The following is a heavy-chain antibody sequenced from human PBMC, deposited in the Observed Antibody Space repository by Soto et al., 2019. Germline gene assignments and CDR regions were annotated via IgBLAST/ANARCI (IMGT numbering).Heavy chain of an antibody. V-gene: IGHV3-66*01. Sequence: GGSLRLSCAASGFTVSSNYMSWVRQAPGKGLEWVSVIYSGGSTYYADSVKGRFTISRDNSKNTLYLQMNSLRAEDTAVYYCARESGRESSYYYCYVMDVWGQGTTVTVS. J-gene: IGHJ6*02. CDR3: ARESGRESSYYYCYVMDV. CDR1: GFTVSSNY. D-gene: IGHD3-16*02. CDR2: IYSGGST.